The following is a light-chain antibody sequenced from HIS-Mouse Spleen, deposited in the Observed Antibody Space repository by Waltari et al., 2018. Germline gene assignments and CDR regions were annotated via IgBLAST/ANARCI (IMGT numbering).Light chain of an antibody. Sequence: QSALTQPASVSGSPGPSITIPCTGTSSYVGSSNLVSWYQQHPGKAPKLMIYEGSKRPSGVSNRFSGSKSGNTASLTISGLQAEDEADYYCCSYAGSKVFGTGTKVTVL. J-gene: IGLJ1*01. CDR1: SSYVGSSNL. CDR2: EGS. CDR3: CSYAGSKV. V-gene: IGLV2-23*01.